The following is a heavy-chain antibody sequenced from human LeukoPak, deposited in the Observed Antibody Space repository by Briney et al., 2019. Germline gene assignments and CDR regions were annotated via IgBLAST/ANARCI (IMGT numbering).Heavy chain of an antibody. CDR2: INPSGGSA. CDR1: GYTFTRYY. J-gene: IGHJ4*02. CDR3: ARLADYDSSGYLSY. D-gene: IGHD3-22*01. V-gene: IGHV1-46*01. Sequence: ASVKVSSKASGYTFTRYYMHWVRQAPGPGLEWMGIINPSGGSARYAQKFQGRVTKTRDTSTSTVYMEVSSLRSEDTAVYYCARLADYDSSGYLSYWGQGTLVTVSS.